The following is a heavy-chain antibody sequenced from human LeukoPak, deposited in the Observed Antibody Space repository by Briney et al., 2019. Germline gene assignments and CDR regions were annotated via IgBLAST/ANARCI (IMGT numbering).Heavy chain of an antibody. CDR1: GFTFSSYS. Sequence: GGSLRLSCAASGFTFSSYSMKWVRQAPGKGLEWVSYISSSSSTIYYADSVKGRFTISRDNARNSLYLQMNSLRAEDTAVYYCARDNRYSIFNWFDPWGQGTLVTVSS. J-gene: IGHJ5*02. V-gene: IGHV3-48*01. D-gene: IGHD6-13*01. CDR2: ISSSSSTI. CDR3: ARDNRYSIFNWFDP.